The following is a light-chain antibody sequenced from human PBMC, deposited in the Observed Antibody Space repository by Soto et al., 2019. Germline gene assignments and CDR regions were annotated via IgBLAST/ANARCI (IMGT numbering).Light chain of an antibody. V-gene: IGKV1-39*01. CDR3: QQYNYEWT. CDR1: QSISNY. Sequence: DIQMTQSPSSLSASVGDRVTITCRASQSISNYLNWYQQKPGKAPKLLIYAASSLQSGVPSRFSGSGSGTEFTLTISNLQPDDFATYYCQQYNYEWTFGQGSKV. CDR2: AAS. J-gene: IGKJ1*01.